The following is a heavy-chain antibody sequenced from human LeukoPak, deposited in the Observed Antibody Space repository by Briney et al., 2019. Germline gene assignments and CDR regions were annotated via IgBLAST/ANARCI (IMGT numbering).Heavy chain of an antibody. CDR3: AKDGGYSSGWSASFDY. Sequence: GGSLRLSCAASGFAFSSYGMHWVRQAPGKGLEWVAFIWYDGSNKYYADSVKGRFTISRDNSKNTLYLQMNSLRAEDTAVYYCAKDGGYSSGWSASFDYWGQGTLVTVSS. CDR2: IWYDGSNK. CDR1: GFAFSSYG. D-gene: IGHD6-19*01. V-gene: IGHV3-30*02. J-gene: IGHJ4*02.